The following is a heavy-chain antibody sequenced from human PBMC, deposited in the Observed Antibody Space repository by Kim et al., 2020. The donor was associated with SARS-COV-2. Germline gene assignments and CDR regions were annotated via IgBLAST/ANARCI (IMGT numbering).Heavy chain of an antibody. CDR1: GGSFSGYY. D-gene: IGHD3-3*01. Sequence: SETLSLTCAVYGGSFSGYYWSWIRQPPGKGLEWIGEINHSGSTNYNPSLKSRVTISVDTSKNQFSLKLSSVTAADTAVYYCARATYYDFWSGYRNWYFDLWGRGTLVTVSS. CDR2: INHSGST. V-gene: IGHV4-34*01. J-gene: IGHJ2*01. CDR3: ARATYYDFWSGYRNWYFDL.